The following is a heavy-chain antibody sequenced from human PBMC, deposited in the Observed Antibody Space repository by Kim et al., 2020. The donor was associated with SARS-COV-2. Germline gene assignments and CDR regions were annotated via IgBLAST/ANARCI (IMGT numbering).Heavy chain of an antibody. D-gene: IGHD3-10*01. CDR1: GFTFSNAW. CDR2: IKSKTDGGTP. CDR3: TTDKFWGYGSGSYNWFDP. J-gene: IGHJ5*02. Sequence: GGSLRLSCAASGFTFSNAWMSWVRQAPGKGLEWVGRIKSKTDGGTPDSAAHVTGRFTISRDDTKNTLYLQMNSLKTEDTAVYYCTTDKFWGYGSGSYNWFDPWGQGTLVTVSS. V-gene: IGHV3-15*01.